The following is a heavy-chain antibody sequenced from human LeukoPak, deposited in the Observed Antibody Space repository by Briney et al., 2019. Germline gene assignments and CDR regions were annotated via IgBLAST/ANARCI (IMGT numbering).Heavy chain of an antibody. D-gene: IGHD2-2*03. CDR2: IIPILGIA. Sequence: ASVKVSCKASGGTFSSYTISWVRQAPGQGLEWMGRIIPILGIANYAQKFQGRVTITADKSTSTAYMELSSLRSEDTAVYHCAREVVDIVVVPAAMGGWFDPWGQGTLVTVSS. CDR1: GGTFSSYT. J-gene: IGHJ5*02. V-gene: IGHV1-69*04. CDR3: AREVVDIVVVPAAMGGWFDP.